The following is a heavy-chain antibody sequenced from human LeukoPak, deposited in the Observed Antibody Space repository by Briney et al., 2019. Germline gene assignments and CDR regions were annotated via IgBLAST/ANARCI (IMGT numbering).Heavy chain of an antibody. CDR2: IIPIFGTA. CDR1: GGTFSSYA. Sequence: SAVKVSCKASGGTFSSYAISWVRQAPGQGLEWMGGIIPIFGTANYAQKFQGRVTITADESTSTAYMELSSLRSEDTAVYYCARGDDYSNYLVYWGQGTLVTVSS. D-gene: IGHD4-11*01. V-gene: IGHV1-69*13. CDR3: ARGDDYSNYLVY. J-gene: IGHJ4*02.